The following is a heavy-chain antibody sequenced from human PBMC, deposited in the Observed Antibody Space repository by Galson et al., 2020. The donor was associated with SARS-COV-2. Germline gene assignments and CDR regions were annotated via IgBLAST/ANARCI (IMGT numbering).Heavy chain of an antibody. J-gene: IGHJ4*02. CDR3: ARQGQGRAGDY. CDR1: GYTFTSYY. CDR2: INPNSGAT. V-gene: IGHV1-2*02. Sequence: ALVKVSCTASGYTFTSYYIHWVRQAPGQGLEWMGWINPNSGATTYAQKFQGRVTMTRDTPITTAYMDLSSLTSDDTGVYYCARQGQGRAGDYWGQGTLVTVSS.